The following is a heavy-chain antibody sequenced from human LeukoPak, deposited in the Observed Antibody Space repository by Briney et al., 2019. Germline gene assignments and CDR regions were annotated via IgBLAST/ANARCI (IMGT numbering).Heavy chain of an antibody. CDR1: GGSISSSSYY. Sequence: SETLSLTCTVSGGSISSSSYYWGWIRQPPGKGLEWIGSIYYSGSTYYNPSLKSRVTISVDTSKNQFSLKLSSVTAADTAVYYCARSNGDYSGYYFDYWGQGTLVTVSS. CDR3: ARSNGDYSGYYFDY. CDR2: IYYSGST. V-gene: IGHV4-39*01. J-gene: IGHJ4*02. D-gene: IGHD4-17*01.